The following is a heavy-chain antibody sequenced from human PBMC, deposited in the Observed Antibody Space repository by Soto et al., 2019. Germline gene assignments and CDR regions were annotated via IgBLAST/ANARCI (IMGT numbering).Heavy chain of an antibody. V-gene: IGHV3-30*03. CDR2: ISYDGSNK. Sequence: GGSLRLSCAASGFTFSSYGMHWVRQAPGKGLEWVAVISYDGSNKYYTDSVKGRFTISRDNSKNTLYLQMNSLRAEDTAVYYCARGSIPGSSWGRGYYFDYWGQGTRVTVSS. CDR3: ARGSIPGSSWGRGYYFDY. J-gene: IGHJ4*02. CDR1: GFTFSSYG. D-gene: IGHD6-13*01.